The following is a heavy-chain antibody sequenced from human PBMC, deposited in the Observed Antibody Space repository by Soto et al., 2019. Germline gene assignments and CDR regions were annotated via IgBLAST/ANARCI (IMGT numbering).Heavy chain of an antibody. CDR2: ISSSSSYI. V-gene: IGHV3-21*01. CDR3: ARDCSSTSCYEGLDAFDI. D-gene: IGHD2-2*01. J-gene: IGHJ3*02. Sequence: EVQLVESGGGLVKPGGSLRLSCAASGFTFSSYSMNWVRQAPGKGLEWVSSISSSSSYIYYADSVKGRFTISRDNAKNPLYLQMNSLRAEDTAVYYCARDCSSTSCYEGLDAFDIWGQGTMVTVSS. CDR1: GFTFSSYS.